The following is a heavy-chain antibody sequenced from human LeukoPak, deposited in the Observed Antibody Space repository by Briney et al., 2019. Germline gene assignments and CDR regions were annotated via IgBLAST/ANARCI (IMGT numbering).Heavy chain of an antibody. D-gene: IGHD3-22*01. Sequence: PSETLSLTCAVYGGSFSGYYWSWIRQPPGKGLEWIGEINHSGSTNYNPSLKSRVTISVDTSKNQFSLKLSSVTAAHTAVYYCASVYDSSGYYPFWGQGTLVTVSS. V-gene: IGHV4-34*01. CDR3: ASVYDSSGYYPF. CDR2: INHSGST. CDR1: GGSFSGYY. J-gene: IGHJ4*02.